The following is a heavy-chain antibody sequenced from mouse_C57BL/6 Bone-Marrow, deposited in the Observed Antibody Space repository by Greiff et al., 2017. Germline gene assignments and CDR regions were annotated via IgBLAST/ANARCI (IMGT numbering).Heavy chain of an antibody. J-gene: IGHJ3*01. D-gene: IGHD2-3*01. Sequence: QVQLKQSGAELARPGASVKLSCKASGYTFTSYGISWVKQRTGQGLEWIGEIYPRSGNTYYNEKFKGKATLTADKSSSTAYMELRSLTSEDSAVYFCARWDGYLTWVAYWGQGTLVTVSA. CDR2: IYPRSGNT. V-gene: IGHV1-81*01. CDR3: ARWDGYLTWVAY. CDR1: GYTFTSYG.